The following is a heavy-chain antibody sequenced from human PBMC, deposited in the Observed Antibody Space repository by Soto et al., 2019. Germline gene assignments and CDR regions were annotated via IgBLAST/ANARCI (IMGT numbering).Heavy chain of an antibody. CDR1: GFTFSSYA. CDR3: AKARSGYYDSTDY. D-gene: IGHD3-22*01. V-gene: IGHV3-23*01. J-gene: IGHJ4*02. Sequence: EVQLLESGGGLVQPGGSLRLSCAASGFTFSSYAMSWVRQAPGKGLEWVSAISGSGGSTYYADSVKGRVTISRDDCNNTRYLRMNSLRAEDTAVYYCAKARSGYYDSTDYSGQGTLVTVSA. CDR2: ISGSGGST.